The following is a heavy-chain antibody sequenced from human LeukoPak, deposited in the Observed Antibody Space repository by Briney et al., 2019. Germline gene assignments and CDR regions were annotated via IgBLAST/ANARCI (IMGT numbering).Heavy chain of an antibody. Sequence: KPSETLSLTCAVSGYSISSGYYWGWIRQPPGKGLEWIGSIYHSGSTYYNPSLKSRVTMSVDTSKNQFSLRLRSVTAADTAVYYCARGQGHCSGGTCYSKWVDCWGQGTLVTVSS. CDR1: GYSISSGYY. CDR2: IYHSGST. CDR3: ARGQGHCSGGTCYSKWVDC. J-gene: IGHJ4*02. D-gene: IGHD2-15*01. V-gene: IGHV4-38-2*01.